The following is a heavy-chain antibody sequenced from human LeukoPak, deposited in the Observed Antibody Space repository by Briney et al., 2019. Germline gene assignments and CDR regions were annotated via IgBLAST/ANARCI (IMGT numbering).Heavy chain of an antibody. Sequence: ASVKVSCKASGYTFSSYYMHWVRQAPGQGLEWMGIINPSGGSTSYAQKFQGRVTMTRDMSTSTVYMELSSLRSEDTALYYCARDISPLGTPVFDYWGQGTLVTVSS. CDR3: ARDISPLGTPVFDY. CDR1: GYTFSSYY. D-gene: IGHD1/OR15-1a*01. J-gene: IGHJ4*02. V-gene: IGHV1-46*01. CDR2: INPSGGST.